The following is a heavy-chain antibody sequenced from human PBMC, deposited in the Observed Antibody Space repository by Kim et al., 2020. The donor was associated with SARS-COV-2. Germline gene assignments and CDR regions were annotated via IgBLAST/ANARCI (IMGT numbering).Heavy chain of an antibody. J-gene: IGHJ4*02. CDR3: ARKGDYFDS. CDR2: GST. V-gene: IGHV4-34*01. Sequence: GSTNYNPSLTSRVTISIDTSKSQFSLKVSSVTAADTAVYYCARKGDYFDSWGQGTLVTVSS. D-gene: IGHD3-16*01.